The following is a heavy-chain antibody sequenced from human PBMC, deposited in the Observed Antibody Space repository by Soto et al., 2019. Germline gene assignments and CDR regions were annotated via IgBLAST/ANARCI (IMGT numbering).Heavy chain of an antibody. J-gene: IGHJ6*02. V-gene: IGHV3-23*01. CDR2: ISGSGGST. CDR1: GFTFSSYA. CDR3: AKYSGSHYYYYAMDV. D-gene: IGHD1-26*01. Sequence: PGGSLRLSCAASGFTFSSYAMSWVRQAPGKGLEWVSAISGSGGSTYYADSVKGRFTISRDNSKNTLYLQMNSLRAEDTAVYYCAKYSGSHYYYYAMDVWGQGTTVTVSS.